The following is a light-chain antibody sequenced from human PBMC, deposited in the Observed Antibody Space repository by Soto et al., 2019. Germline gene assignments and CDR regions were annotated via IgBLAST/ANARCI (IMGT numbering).Light chain of an antibody. CDR1: QGISSY. CDR2: AAS. J-gene: IGKJ2*01. CDR3: QQSYSTPHT. V-gene: IGKV1-8*01. Sequence: AIRMTQSPSSFSASTGDRVTITCRASQGISSYLAWYQQKPGKAPKLLIYAASTLQSGVPSRFSGSGSGTDFTLTISSLQPEDFAIYYCQQSYSTPHTFGQGTKLEIK.